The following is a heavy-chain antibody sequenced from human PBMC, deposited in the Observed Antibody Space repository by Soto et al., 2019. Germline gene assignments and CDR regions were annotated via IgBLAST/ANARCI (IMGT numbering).Heavy chain of an antibody. CDR1: VGSFSGYY. Sequence: QVQLQQWGAGLLKPLETLSFTCAVYVGSFSGYYWSWIRQPPGKGLEWIGEINRRGSTNYNPSLKSRVTISVDTSRNQFSLKLSSVTAADTAVYYCARGGRGSESGFDIWGQGTMVTVSS. CDR3: ARGGRGSESGFDI. D-gene: IGHD3-3*01. V-gene: IGHV4-34*01. J-gene: IGHJ3*02. CDR2: INRRGST.